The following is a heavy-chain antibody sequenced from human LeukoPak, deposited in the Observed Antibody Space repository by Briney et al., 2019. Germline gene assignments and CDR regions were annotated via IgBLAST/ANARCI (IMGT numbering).Heavy chain of an antibody. J-gene: IGHJ2*01. CDR2: ISGSGGST. D-gene: IGHD6-19*01. Sequence: TGGSLRLSCAASGFTFSSYAMSWVRQAPGKGLEWGSAISGSGGSTYYADSVKGRFTISRDNSKNTLYLQMNSLRAEDTAVYYCARAGIAVAGTGGYFDLWGRGTLVTVSS. CDR1: GFTFSSYA. V-gene: IGHV3-23*01. CDR3: ARAGIAVAGTGGYFDL.